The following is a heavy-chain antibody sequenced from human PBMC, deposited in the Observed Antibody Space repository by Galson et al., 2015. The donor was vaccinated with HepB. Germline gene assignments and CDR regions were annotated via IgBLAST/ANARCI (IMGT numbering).Heavy chain of an antibody. CDR2: IIPILGIA. CDR3: ARGPDIVVVVAAIYYYGMDV. CDR1: GGTFSSYT. J-gene: IGHJ6*02. Sequence: SVKVSCKASGGTFSSYTISWVQQAPGQGLEWMGRIIPILGIANYAQKFQGRVTITADKSTSTAYMELSSLRSEDTAVYYCARGPDIVVVVAAIYYYGMDVWGQGTTVTVSS. D-gene: IGHD2-15*01. V-gene: IGHV1-69*02.